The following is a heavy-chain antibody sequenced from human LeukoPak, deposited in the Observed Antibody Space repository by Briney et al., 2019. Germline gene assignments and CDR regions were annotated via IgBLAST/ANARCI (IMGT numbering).Heavy chain of an antibody. D-gene: IGHD6-6*01. CDR2: ISGSGGST. V-gene: IGHV3-23*01. J-gene: IGHJ4*02. Sequence: GGSLRLSCSASGFTFSRSAMSWVRQAPGKGLEWVSAISGSGGSTYYADSVKGRFTISRDNSKNTLYLQMNSLRAEDTAVYYCAKDRGYSSSSVSDYWGQGTLVTVSS. CDR1: GFTFSRSA. CDR3: AKDRGYSSSSVSDY.